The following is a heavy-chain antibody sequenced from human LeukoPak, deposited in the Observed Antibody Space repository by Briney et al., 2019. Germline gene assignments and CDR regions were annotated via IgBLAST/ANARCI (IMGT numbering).Heavy chain of an antibody. Sequence: GGSLRLSCAASGFTFSSYGMSWVRQAPGKGLEWVSAISGSGGSKYCADSVKGRFTISRDNSKNKLYLQMNSLRAEDTAVYYCARDRGMGPLWGQGTLVTVSS. J-gene: IGHJ4*02. D-gene: IGHD6-13*01. CDR3: ARDRGMGPL. CDR1: GFTFSSYG. V-gene: IGHV3-23*01. CDR2: ISGSGGSK.